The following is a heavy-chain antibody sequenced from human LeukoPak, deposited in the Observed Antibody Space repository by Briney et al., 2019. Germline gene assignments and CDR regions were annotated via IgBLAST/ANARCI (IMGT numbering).Heavy chain of an antibody. D-gene: IGHD3-16*01. Sequence: SETLSLTCTVSGGSISTYYWSWIRQPPGKGLEWIGYISYTGNTNYNPSLKSRVTISVETSKNQFSLRLSSVTAADTAVYYCARRGRFGGRDGGEGFDLWGQGTMVTVSS. CDR3: ARRGRFGGRDGGEGFDL. V-gene: IGHV4-59*01. CDR1: GGSISTYY. CDR2: ISYTGNT. J-gene: IGHJ3*01.